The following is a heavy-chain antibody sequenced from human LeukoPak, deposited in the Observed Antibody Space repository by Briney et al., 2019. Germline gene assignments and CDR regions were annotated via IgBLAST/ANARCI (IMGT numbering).Heavy chain of an antibody. Sequence: ASVKVSCKASGYTFTGYYMHWVRQAPGQGLEWMGWINPNSGGTNYAQKFQGRVTMTRDTSISTAYMELSRLRSDDTAVYYCARDRPAVWYAVRGVTPLIDYWGQGTLVTVSS. J-gene: IGHJ4*02. D-gene: IGHD3-10*01. CDR1: GYTFTGYY. V-gene: IGHV1-2*02. CDR3: ARDRPAVWYAVRGVTPLIDY. CDR2: INPNSGGT.